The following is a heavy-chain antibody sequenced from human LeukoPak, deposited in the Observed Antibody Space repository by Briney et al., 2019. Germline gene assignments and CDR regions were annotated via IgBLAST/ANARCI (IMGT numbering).Heavy chain of an antibody. D-gene: IGHD6-6*01. CDR1: GGSISSYY. V-gene: IGHV4-59*01. CDR2: IYYSGST. J-gene: IGHJ4*02. Sequence: SETLSLTCTVSGGSISSYYWSWIRQPPGKGLGWIGYIYYSGSTNYNPSLKSRVTISVDTSKNQFSLKLSSVTAADTAVYYCTTSIAARPGPLDYWGQGTLVTVSS. CDR3: TTSIAARPGPLDY.